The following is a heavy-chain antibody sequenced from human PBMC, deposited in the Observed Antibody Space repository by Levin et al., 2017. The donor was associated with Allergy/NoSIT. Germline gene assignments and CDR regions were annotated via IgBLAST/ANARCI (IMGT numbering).Heavy chain of an antibody. D-gene: IGHD2-21*01. Sequence: AGGSLRLSCTVSGGSISSSSYYWGWIRQPPGKGLEWIGSIYYSGSTYYNPSLKSRVTISVDTSKNQFSLKLSSVTAADTAVYYCEGGEGYYYYGMDDWGQGTTVTVSS. V-gene: IGHV4-39*01. CDR1: GGSISSSSYY. J-gene: IGHJ6*02. CDR3: EGGEGYYYYGMDD. CDR2: IYYSGST.